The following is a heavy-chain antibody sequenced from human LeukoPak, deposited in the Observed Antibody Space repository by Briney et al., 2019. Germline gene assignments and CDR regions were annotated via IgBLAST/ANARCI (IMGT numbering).Heavy chain of an antibody. CDR3: ATPRRSGDY. Sequence: PGGSLRLSCAASDFSFITYAMRWVRQAPGKGLEWVSTISGGGDATYYADSVKGRFTISRDNSKNTLYLQMNSLRAEDTAVYYCATPRRSGDYWGQGTLVTVSS. CDR1: DFSFITYA. CDR2: ISGGGDAT. D-gene: IGHD3-10*01. V-gene: IGHV3-23*01. J-gene: IGHJ4*02.